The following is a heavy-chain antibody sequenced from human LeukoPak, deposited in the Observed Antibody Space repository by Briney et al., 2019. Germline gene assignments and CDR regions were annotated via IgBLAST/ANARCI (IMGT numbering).Heavy chain of an antibody. CDR2: IHPPDSDT. V-gene: IGHV5-51*01. J-gene: IGHJ4*02. CDR3: ARWGGYCTGVSCYPLYYFDS. Sequence: GESLKISCESSGYSFTSYWIGWVRQMPGKGLEWMGIIHPPDSDTRYSPSFQGQVTISADKSISTAYLQWNSLKASDTAMYYCARWGGYCTGVSCYPLYYFDSWGQGTLVTVSS. D-gene: IGHD2-15*01. CDR1: GYSFTSYW.